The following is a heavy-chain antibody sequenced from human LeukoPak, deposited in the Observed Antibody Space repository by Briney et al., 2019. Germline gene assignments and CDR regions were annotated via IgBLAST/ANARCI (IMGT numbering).Heavy chain of an antibody. J-gene: IGHJ5*02. CDR3: ARDVDPSGQYSRFDP. V-gene: IGHV3-21*01. Sequence: GGTLTLSCAASGVTFRTYSMDWVRQAPGKGLEWVSSISTSNSDIYYADSVKGRFTISRDNAKNSLYLQMNSLRAEDTAMYYCARDVDPSGQYSRFDPWGQGTLVTVSS. CDR2: ISTSNSDI. D-gene: IGHD3-3*01. CDR1: GVTFRTYS.